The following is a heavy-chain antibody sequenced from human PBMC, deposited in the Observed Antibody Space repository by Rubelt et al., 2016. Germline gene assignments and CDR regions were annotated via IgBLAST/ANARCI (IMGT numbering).Heavy chain of an antibody. Sequence: QVQLQQWGAGLLKPSETLSLTCAVYGGSFSGYYWSWIRQPPGKGLEWIGEINHSGSTNYNPSLKSRVTIAVETSKNQLSQKLSTVTAADTAVYYCARRFRDLDWFDYGGQGTLVTVSS. CDR1: GGSFSGYY. J-gene: IGHJ4*02. D-gene: IGHD3/OR15-3a*01. CDR3: ARRFRDLDWFDY. V-gene: IGHV4-34*01. CDR2: INHSGST.